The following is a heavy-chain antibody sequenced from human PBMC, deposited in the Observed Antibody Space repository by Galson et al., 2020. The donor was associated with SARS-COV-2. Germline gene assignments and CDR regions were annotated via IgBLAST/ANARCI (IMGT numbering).Heavy chain of an antibody. Sequence: ESLKISCEASGFTFGRYAMSWVRQAPGTGLERVSSVTAAGGGTYHADSVKGRFTISRDNSKNTLYLQMNSLRVEDTALYYCAKDQGNDYGDQLDYWGQGTLVSVSS. CDR1: GFTFGRYA. CDR2: VTAAGGGT. CDR3: AKDQGNDYGDQLDY. D-gene: IGHD4-17*01. J-gene: IGHJ4*02. V-gene: IGHV3-23*01.